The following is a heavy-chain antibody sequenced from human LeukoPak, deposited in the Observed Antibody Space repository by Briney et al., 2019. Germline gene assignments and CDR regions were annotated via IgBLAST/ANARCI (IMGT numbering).Heavy chain of an antibody. CDR2: ISAYNGNT. V-gene: IGHV1-18*01. CDR1: GYTFTSYG. D-gene: IGHD3-22*01. Sequence: ASVKVSCKASGYTFTSYGISWVRQAPGQGLEWMGWISAYNGNTNYAQKLQGRVTMTTDTSTSTAYMELRSLRSDDTAVYYCARDREYYYDSNGYYYYYYGMDVWGQGTTVTVSS. J-gene: IGHJ6*02. CDR3: ARDREYYYDSNGYYYYYYGMDV.